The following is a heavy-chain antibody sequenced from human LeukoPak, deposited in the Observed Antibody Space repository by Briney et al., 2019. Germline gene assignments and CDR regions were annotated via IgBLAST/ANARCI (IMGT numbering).Heavy chain of an antibody. Sequence: GGSLRLSCAASGFTFSGYGMSWVRQAPGKGLEWVSYISTSSNPIYYADSVKGRFTISRDNAKDSLYLQMNSLRAEDTAVYYCAKGAQQLVYWVDYWGQGTLVTVSS. J-gene: IGHJ4*02. V-gene: IGHV3-48*01. D-gene: IGHD6-13*01. CDR2: ISTSSNPI. CDR1: GFTFSGYG. CDR3: AKGAQQLVYWVDY.